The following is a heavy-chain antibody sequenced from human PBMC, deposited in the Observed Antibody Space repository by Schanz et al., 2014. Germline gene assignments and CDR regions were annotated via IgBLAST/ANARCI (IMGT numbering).Heavy chain of an antibody. CDR1: GGSISSGGYS. J-gene: IGHJ6*02. Sequence: QVQLQESGPGLVKPSQTLSLTCAVSGGSISSGGYSWSWIRQPPGKGLEWIGYTYGTETTNYNPPPKSRPPIPADPPKTRFSLRRRSVTAADTAVYYCAKGRNTKTSWGQGTTVTVSS. CDR3: AKGRNTKTS. CDR2: TYGTETT. V-gene: IGHV4-30-4*07.